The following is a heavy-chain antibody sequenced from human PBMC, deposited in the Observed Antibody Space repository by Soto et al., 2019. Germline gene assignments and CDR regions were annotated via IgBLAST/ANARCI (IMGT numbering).Heavy chain of an antibody. V-gene: IGHV3-30*18. CDR3: AKDRVGGTFYTPLGF. Sequence: SLRLPCHASGLTFDNYGMHWVRPAPGKGLEWVAVITYDGSNKYYADSVKGRFTISRDNSKNTLSLHLNTLKPEDTAVYHCAKDRVGGTFYTPLGFWGQGTRVTV. CDR1: GLTFDNYG. D-gene: IGHD1-7*01. J-gene: IGHJ4*02. CDR2: ITYDGSNK.